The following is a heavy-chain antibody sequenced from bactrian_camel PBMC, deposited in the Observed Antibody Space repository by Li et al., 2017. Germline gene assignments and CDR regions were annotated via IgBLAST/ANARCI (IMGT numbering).Heavy chain of an antibody. D-gene: IGHD5*01. CDR3: VVGISATY. Sequence: HVQLVESGGGLVQPGGSLRLPCAASGFTFSSYYMSWVRQAPGKGLEWVSTIVNDGSKTYYTDSVKGRFTISRDNSKNTMHLHLNSLSSEDTAMYYCVVGISATYWGQGTQVTVS. J-gene: IGHJ4*01. CDR1: GFTFSSYY. V-gene: IGHV3-2*01. CDR2: IVNDGSKT.